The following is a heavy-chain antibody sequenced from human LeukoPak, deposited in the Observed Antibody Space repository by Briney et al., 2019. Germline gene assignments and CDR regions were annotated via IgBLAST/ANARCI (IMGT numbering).Heavy chain of an antibody. J-gene: IGHJ6*03. Sequence: ASVKVSCKASGYTFTSYDINWVRQATGQGLEWMGWVNPNSGNTGYAQKFQGRVTMTRNTSISTAYMELSSLRSEDTAVYYCARGHSPVLRFLEWLPAYYMDVWGKGTTVTVSS. CDR2: VNPNSGNT. CDR1: GYTFTSYD. CDR3: ARGHSPVLRFLEWLPAYYMDV. V-gene: IGHV1-8*01. D-gene: IGHD3-3*01.